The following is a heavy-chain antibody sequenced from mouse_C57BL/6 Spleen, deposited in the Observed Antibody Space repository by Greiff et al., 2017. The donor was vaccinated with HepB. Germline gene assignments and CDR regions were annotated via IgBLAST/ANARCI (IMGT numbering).Heavy chain of an antibody. D-gene: IGHD1-3*01. Sequence: EVKLVESGAGLVKPGGSLKLSCAASGFTFSSYAMSWVRQTPEKRLEWVAYISSGGDYIYYADTVKGRFTISRDNARNTLYLQMSSLKSEDTAMYYCTRDEWYWYFDVWGTGTTVTVSS. CDR2: ISSGGDYI. J-gene: IGHJ1*03. V-gene: IGHV5-9-1*02. CDR1: GFTFSSYA. CDR3: TRDEWYWYFDV.